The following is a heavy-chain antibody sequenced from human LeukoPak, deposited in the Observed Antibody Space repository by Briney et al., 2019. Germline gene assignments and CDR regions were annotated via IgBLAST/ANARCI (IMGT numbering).Heavy chain of an antibody. CDR3: ARAYYYMDV. V-gene: IGHV3-9*01. CDR1: GFTFDDNA. Sequence: GRSLRLSCAASGFTFDDNAMRWVRQAPGKGLEWVSGISWNSGGIVYADSVRGRFTISRDNAKDSLYLQMNSLRAEDTALYYCARAYYYMDVWAKGPRSPSP. J-gene: IGHJ6*03. CDR2: ISWNSGGI.